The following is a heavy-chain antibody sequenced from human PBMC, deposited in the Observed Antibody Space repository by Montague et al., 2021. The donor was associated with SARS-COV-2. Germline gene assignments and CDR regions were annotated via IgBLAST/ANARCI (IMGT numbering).Heavy chain of an antibody. CDR1: GGSISSSSYY. Sequence: SETLSLTCTVSGGSISSSSYYWGWIRQPPGKRLEWIGSIYYSGSTYYNPSLKSRVTISVDTSKNQFSLKLSSVTAADTAVYYCARHYGVVVPAAIYYYYGMDVWGQGTTVTVSS. V-gene: IGHV4-39*01. CDR3: ARHYGVVVPAAIYYYYGMDV. CDR2: IYYSGST. J-gene: IGHJ6*02. D-gene: IGHD2-2*02.